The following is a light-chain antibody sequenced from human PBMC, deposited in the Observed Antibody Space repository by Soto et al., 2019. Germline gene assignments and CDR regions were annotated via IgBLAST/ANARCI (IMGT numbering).Light chain of an antibody. CDR2: SDN. CDR3: AAWDDSLNGWV. V-gene: IGLV1-44*01. J-gene: IGLJ3*02. Sequence: QPVLTQPPSASGTPGQRVTISCSGGSSNIGSNTVNWYQQLPGTAPKLLIYSDNQRPSGVPDRFSGSKSGTSASLAISGPQSEDEGDYYCAAWDDSLNGWVFGGGTKLTVL. CDR1: SSNIGSNT.